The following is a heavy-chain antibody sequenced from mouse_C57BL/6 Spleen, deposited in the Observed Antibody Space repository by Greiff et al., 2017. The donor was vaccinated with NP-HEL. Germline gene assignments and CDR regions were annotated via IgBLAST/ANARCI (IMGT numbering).Heavy chain of an antibody. Sequence: VKLQESGPGLVAPSQSLSITCTVSGFSLTSYAISWVRQPPGKGLEWLGVIWTGGGTNYNSALKSRLSISKDNSKSQVFLKMNKLQTDDTARYYCARKYDYDGPSYAMDYWGQGTSVTVSS. CDR2: IWTGGGT. CDR1: GFSLTSYA. D-gene: IGHD2-4*01. V-gene: IGHV2-9-1*01. J-gene: IGHJ4*01. CDR3: ARKYDYDGPSYAMDY.